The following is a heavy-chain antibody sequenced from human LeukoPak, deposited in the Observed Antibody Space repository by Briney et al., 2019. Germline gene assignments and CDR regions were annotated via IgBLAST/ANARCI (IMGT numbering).Heavy chain of an antibody. Sequence: ASVKVSCKASGYTFTTNYIHWVRQAPGQGLEWMGGIIPIFGTANYAQKFQGRVTITADKSTSTAYMELSSLRSEDTAVYYCARSSVVAAAGPYYFDYWGQGTLVTVSS. CDR1: GYTFTTNY. CDR3: ARSSVVAAAGPYYFDY. V-gene: IGHV1-69*06. D-gene: IGHD6-13*01. CDR2: IIPIFGTA. J-gene: IGHJ4*02.